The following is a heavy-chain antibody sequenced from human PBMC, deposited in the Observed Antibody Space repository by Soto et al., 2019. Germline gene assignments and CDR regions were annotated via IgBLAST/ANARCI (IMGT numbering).Heavy chain of an antibody. CDR2: IYWDDDK. CDR1: GFSLSTSGVG. V-gene: IGHV2-5*02. J-gene: IGHJ4*02. Sequence: QITLKESGPPLVKPTQTLTLTCTFSGFSLSTSGVGVGWIRQPPGKALEWLALIYWDDDKRYSPSLKNSLTITKDTSKNQVVLTMTNMDPVDTGTYYCTRFTGATGLDYWGQGTLVTVSS. D-gene: IGHD1-7*01. CDR3: TRFTGATGLDY.